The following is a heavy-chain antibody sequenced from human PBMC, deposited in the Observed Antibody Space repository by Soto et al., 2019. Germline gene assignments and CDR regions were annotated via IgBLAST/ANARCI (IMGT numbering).Heavy chain of an antibody. J-gene: IGHJ6*03. D-gene: IGHD2-2*01. CDR2: IYYSGST. CDR3: ARHDVVVVPAAIVGSYYYYYMDV. V-gene: IGHV4-59*08. Sequence: SETLSLTCTVSGGSISSYYWSWIRQPPGKGLEWIGYIYYSGSTNYNPSLKSRVTISVDTSKNQFSLKLSSVTAADTAVYYCARHDVVVVPAAIVGSYYYYYMDVWGKGTTVTVSS. CDR1: GGSISSYY.